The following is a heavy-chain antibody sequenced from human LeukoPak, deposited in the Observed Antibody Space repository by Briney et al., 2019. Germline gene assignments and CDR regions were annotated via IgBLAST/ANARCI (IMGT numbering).Heavy chain of an antibody. J-gene: IGHJ5*02. V-gene: IGHV4-39*01. Sequence: PSETLSLTCTASGGSISSNNYYWGWIRQPPGKGLEWIGSIYYSGSTYYNPSLKSRVTISVDTSKNQFSLKLSSVTAADTAVYYCARHVNLNIVVVVAATQDWFDPWGQGTLVTVSS. CDR2: IYYSGST. CDR1: GGSISSNNYY. D-gene: IGHD2-15*01. CDR3: ARHVNLNIVVVVAATQDWFDP.